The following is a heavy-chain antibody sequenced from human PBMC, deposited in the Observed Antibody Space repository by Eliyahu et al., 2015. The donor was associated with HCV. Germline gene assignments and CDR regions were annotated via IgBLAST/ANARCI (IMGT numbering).Heavy chain of an antibody. D-gene: IGHD6-19*01. J-gene: IGHJ3*02. V-gene: IGHV3-66*01. CDR3: ARARYSTGWWDAFDI. Sequence: EVQLVESGGGLVQPGGSLRLSCXASGFTGSSYYMSWVRQAPGKGLQWVSVIYGGGRTYYADSVKGRFTLSRDNSRNTLYLQMNSLRVEDTAVYYCARARYSTGWWDAFDIWGQGTMVTVSS. CDR1: GFTGSSYY. CDR2: IYGGGRT.